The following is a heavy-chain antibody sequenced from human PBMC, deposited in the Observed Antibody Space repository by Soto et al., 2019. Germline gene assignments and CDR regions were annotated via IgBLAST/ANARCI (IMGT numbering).Heavy chain of an antibody. CDR2: IKQDGGEI. D-gene: IGHD6-19*01. J-gene: IGHJ4*02. CDR1: GISFSSYW. Sequence: EVQLVESGGGMVQPGGSLRLSCATSGISFSSYWMSWVRQAPGKGLEWVANIKQDGGEIYYVDSVKGRFTISRDNAKKSLDLQMHSLRVEDTAVYYCVREGWSTGRYYFDYWGQGTLVTVSS. V-gene: IGHV3-7*01. CDR3: VREGWSTGRYYFDY.